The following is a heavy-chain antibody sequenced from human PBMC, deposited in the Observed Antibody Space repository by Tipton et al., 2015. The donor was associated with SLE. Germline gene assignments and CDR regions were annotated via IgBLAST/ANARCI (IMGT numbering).Heavy chain of an antibody. CDR2: ISSSGSTI. Sequence: SLRLSCAASGFTFSSYEMNWVRQAPGKGLEWVSYISSSGSTIYYADSVKGRFTISRDNSKNTLYLQMNSLRAEDTAVYYCAKSSYSSGWSGIDYWGQGTLVTVSS. CDR1: GFTFSSYE. V-gene: IGHV3-48*03. D-gene: IGHD6-19*01. CDR3: AKSSYSSGWSGIDY. J-gene: IGHJ4*02.